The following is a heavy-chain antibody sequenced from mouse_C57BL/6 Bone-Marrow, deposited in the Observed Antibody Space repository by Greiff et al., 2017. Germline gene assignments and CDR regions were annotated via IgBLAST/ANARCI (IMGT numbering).Heavy chain of an antibody. D-gene: IGHD2-1*01. CDR2: IDPETGGT. Sequence: QVHVKQSGAELVRPGASVTLSCKASGYTFIDYEMHWVKQTPVHGLEWIGAIDPETGGTAYNQKFKGKAILTADKSSSTAYMELRSLTSEDSAVYYCTRGSFYPYWYFDVWGTGTTVTVSS. CDR3: TRGSFYPYWYFDV. J-gene: IGHJ1*03. CDR1: GYTFIDYE. V-gene: IGHV1-15*01.